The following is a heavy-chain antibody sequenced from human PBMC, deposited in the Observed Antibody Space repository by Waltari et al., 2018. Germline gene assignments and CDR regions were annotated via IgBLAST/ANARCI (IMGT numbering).Heavy chain of an antibody. Sequence: QLQLQESGPGLMRPSETLSLTCTVSGGCIRSHYWSWIRQPPGKGLEWLWYIYYSGSTNYHPTLKIPVTISVDTAKNEFSLQRSSVTAADSAVYYCARDLGSSCLDYWGQGTLVTVSS. J-gene: IGHJ4*02. CDR1: GGCIRSHY. D-gene: IGHD6-19*01. CDR2: IYYSGST. CDR3: ARDLGSSCLDY. V-gene: IGHV4-59*11.